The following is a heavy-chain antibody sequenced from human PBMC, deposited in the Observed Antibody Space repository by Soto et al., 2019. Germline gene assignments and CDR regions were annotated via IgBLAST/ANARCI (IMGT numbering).Heavy chain of an antibody. V-gene: IGHV3-23*01. CDR3: AKDLAHYDFWSGYSDY. J-gene: IGHJ4*02. Sequence: GVLRLSCAASGFTFSSYAMSWVRQAPGKGLEWVSAISGSGGSTYYADSVKGRFTISRDNSKNTLYLQMNSLRAEDTAVYYCAKDLAHYDFWSGYSDYWGQGTLVTVSS. CDR1: GFTFSSYA. CDR2: ISGSGGST. D-gene: IGHD3-3*01.